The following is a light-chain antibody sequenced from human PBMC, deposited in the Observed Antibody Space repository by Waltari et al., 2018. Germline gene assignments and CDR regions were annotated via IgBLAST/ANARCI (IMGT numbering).Light chain of an antibody. CDR1: SSNIGSNF. Sequence: QSVLTQPPSASGVPGQRVTISCSGSSSNIGSNFICWYQHLPRPAPKLLLYRNTQRPSGVPDRFSGSKSGTSASLAISGLLSEDEADYYCASWDDSLSEYVFGTGTKVTVL. CDR3: ASWDDSLSEYV. V-gene: IGLV1-47*01. J-gene: IGLJ1*01. CDR2: RNT.